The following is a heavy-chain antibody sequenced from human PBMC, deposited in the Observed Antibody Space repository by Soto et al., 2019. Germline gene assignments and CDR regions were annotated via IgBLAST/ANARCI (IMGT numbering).Heavy chain of an antibody. Sequence: QVQLQESGPGLVEPSETLSLTCTVSGGSISSYSWNWIRQPAGKGLEWIGRVDTTGGTIYIPSLKSRVTMSVDTSKNQFSLNLRFVTAADTAVYFCAKDDSGAADIWGQGTMVTVS. V-gene: IGHV4-4*07. J-gene: IGHJ3*02. D-gene: IGHD3-16*01. CDR3: AKDDSGAADI. CDR2: VDTTGGT. CDR1: GGSISSYS.